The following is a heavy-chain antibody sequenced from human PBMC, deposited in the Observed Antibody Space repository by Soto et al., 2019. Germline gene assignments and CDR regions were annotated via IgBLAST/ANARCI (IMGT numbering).Heavy chain of an antibody. J-gene: IGHJ4*02. CDR2: IGPESGAT. Sequence: ASVKVSCKASGYTFTGHYIHWVRQAPEQGPEWMGEIGPESGATRYAQRFQGRVTMTRDMSITTVYMELNNLSPDDTAVYYCGRGRSGQIVVFYWGQGXPVTVSS. V-gene: IGHV1-2*02. CDR3: GRGRSGQIVVFY. D-gene: IGHD1-26*01. CDR1: GYTFTGHY.